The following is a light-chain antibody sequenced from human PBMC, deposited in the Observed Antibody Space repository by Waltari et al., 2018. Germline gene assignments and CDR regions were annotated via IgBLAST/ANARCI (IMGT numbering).Light chain of an antibody. J-gene: IGKJ4*01. V-gene: IGKV1-6*01. CDR1: QNIYSN. Sequence: IQMTQSPSALSASVGDRVTILCRASQNIYSNLAWYQQKTGKAPKLLIYSASSLQSGIPSRFSGSGSWTDFTLTISSLQPEDSAAYYCQHYYDIPLTFGGGTKVEIK. CDR2: SAS. CDR3: QHYYDIPLT.